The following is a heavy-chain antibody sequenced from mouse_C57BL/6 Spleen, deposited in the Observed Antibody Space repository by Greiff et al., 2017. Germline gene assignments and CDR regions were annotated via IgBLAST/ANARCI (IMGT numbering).Heavy chain of an antibody. CDR2: IDPSDSYT. D-gene: IGHD1-1*01. J-gene: IGHJ2*01. Sequence: QVQLQQPGAELVKPGASVKLSCKASGYTFTSYWMQWVKQRPGQGLEWIGEIDPSDSYTNYNQKFKGKATLTVDTSSSTAYMQLSSLTSEDSAVYYCARKRFITTVVDLDYWGQGTTLTVSS. CDR1: GYTFTSYW. CDR3: ARKRFITTVVDLDY. V-gene: IGHV1-50*01.